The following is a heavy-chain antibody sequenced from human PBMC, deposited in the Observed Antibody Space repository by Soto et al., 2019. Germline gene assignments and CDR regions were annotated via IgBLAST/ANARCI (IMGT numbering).Heavy chain of an antibody. CDR1: GFIFSTYD. CDR3: ARGRSNLYASSPPPRFDP. CDR2: IGTLRDT. V-gene: IGHV3-13*01. D-gene: IGHD2-2*01. J-gene: IGHJ5*02. Sequence: EVQLVESGGGLVQPGGSLRLSCAASGFIFSTYDMHWVRQATGKGLEWVSAIGTLRDTYYLDSVKGRFTISRENARNSVYLQMNSLRAGDTAVYYCARGRSNLYASSPPPRFDPWGRGTLVTVSS.